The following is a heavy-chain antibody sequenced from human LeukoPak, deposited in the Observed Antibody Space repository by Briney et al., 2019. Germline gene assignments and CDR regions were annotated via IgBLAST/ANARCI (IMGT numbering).Heavy chain of an antibody. V-gene: IGHV1-69*02. CDR2: IIPILGIA. J-gene: IGHJ4*02. CDR3: ATTVVANFDY. Sequence: EWMGRIIPILGIANYAQKFQGRVTITADKPTSTAYMELSSLRSEDTAVYYCATTVVANFDYWGQGTLVTVSS. D-gene: IGHD4-23*01.